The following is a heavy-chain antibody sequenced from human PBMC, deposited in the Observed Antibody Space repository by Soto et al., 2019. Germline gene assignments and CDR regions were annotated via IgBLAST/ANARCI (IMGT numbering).Heavy chain of an antibody. CDR1: GFSLSTSGVG. J-gene: IGHJ4*02. CDR3: AHSKGDIVLMVYAPKAYYFDY. D-gene: IGHD2-8*01. V-gene: IGHV2-5*01. CDR2: IYWNDDK. Sequence: SGPTLVNPTQTLTLTCTFSGFSLSTSGVGVGWIRQPPGKALEWLALIYWNDDKRYSPSLKSRLTITKDTSKNQVVLTMTNMDPVDTATYYCAHSKGDIVLMVYAPKAYYFDYWGQGTLVTVSS.